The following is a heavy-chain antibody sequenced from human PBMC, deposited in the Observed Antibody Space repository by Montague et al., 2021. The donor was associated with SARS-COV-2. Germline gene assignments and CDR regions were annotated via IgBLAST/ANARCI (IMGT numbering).Heavy chain of an antibody. V-gene: IGHV4-4*02. D-gene: IGHD3-10*01. CDR1: GGSISSDNW. CDR2: IFHSGST. CDR3: ARRITMVRGVTKRNNWFDP. J-gene: IGHJ5*02. Sequence: SETLSLTCAVSGGSISSDNWWSWVRQSPGKGLEWIGEIFHSGSTNYNPSLKSRVTMSVDKSKNDFSLKLSPVTAADTAKYYCARRITMVRGVTKRNNWFDPWGRGILVTVSS.